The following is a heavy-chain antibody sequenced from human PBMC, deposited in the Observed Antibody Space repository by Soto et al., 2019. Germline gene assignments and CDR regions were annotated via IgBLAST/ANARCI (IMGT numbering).Heavy chain of an antibody. J-gene: IGHJ4*02. Sequence: PGGSLRLSCAASGFTFSGYYMSWIRQSPGKGLEWVSYISSSGSTIYYADSVKGRFTISRDNAKNSLYLQMNSLRAEDTAVYYCARSPRLLHYFDYWGQGILITF. CDR1: GFTFSGYY. CDR3: ARSPRLLHYFDY. V-gene: IGHV3-11*01. D-gene: IGHD2-21*01. CDR2: ISSSGSTI.